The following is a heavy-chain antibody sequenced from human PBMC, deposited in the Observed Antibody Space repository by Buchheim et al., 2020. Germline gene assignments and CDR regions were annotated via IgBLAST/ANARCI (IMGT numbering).Heavy chain of an antibody. CDR1: GGSISSGGYY. J-gene: IGHJ3*02. CDR3: AREAGRDWELPKNHDAFDI. V-gene: IGHV4-31*03. D-gene: IGHD1-26*01. CDR2: IYYSGSN. Sequence: QVQLQESGPGLVKPSQTLSLTCTVSGGSISSGGYYWSWIRQHPGKGLEWIGYIYYSGSNYSNPSLTSRVTISVDTSKKQFSLKLSSVTAADTAVYYCAREAGRDWELPKNHDAFDIWGQGT.